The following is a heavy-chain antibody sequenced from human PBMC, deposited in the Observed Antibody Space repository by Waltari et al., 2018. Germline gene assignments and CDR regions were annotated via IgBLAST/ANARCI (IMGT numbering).Heavy chain of an antibody. CDR3: ARDRSLLYTPTDRYYYYYMDV. V-gene: IGHV1-69*14. CDR2: IIPIFGTA. Sequence: QVQLVQSGAEVKKPGSSVKVSCKASGGTFSSYAISWVRQAPGQGLEWMGGIIPIFGTANYAQKFQGRVTITADKSTSTAYMELSSLRSEDTAVYYCARDRSLLYTPTDRYYYYYMDVWGKGTTVTVSS. CDR1: GGTFSSYA. J-gene: IGHJ6*03. D-gene: IGHD5-18*01.